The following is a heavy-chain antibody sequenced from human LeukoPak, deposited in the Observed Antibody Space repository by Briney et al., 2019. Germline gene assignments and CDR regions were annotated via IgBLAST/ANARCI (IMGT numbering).Heavy chain of an antibody. Sequence: PGRSLRLSCAASGFTFSSYTMHWVRQAPGKGLEWVAVISYDGSNKYYADSVKGRFTISRDNSKNTLYLQMNSLRAEDTAVYYCARGLHYYYYAMDVWGQGTTVTVSS. J-gene: IGHJ6*02. D-gene: IGHD3-10*01. V-gene: IGHV3-30-3*01. CDR1: GFTFSSYT. CDR2: ISYDGSNK. CDR3: ARGLHYYYYAMDV.